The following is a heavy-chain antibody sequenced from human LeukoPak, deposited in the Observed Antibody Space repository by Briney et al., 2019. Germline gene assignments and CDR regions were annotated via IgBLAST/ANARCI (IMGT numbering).Heavy chain of an antibody. Sequence: PGGSLRLSCAASGFTFSSYAMSWVRQAPGKGLEWVSAISGSGGSTYYADSVKGRFTISRDNAKNTLYLQMNSLRAEDTAVYYCARVGHYYDSSGYYYKIFDYWGQGTLVTVSS. V-gene: IGHV3-23*01. CDR1: GFTFSSYA. J-gene: IGHJ4*02. D-gene: IGHD3-22*01. CDR3: ARVGHYYDSSGYYYKIFDY. CDR2: ISGSGGST.